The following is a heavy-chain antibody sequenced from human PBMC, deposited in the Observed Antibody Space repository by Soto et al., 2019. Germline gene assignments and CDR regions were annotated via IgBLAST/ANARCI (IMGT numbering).Heavy chain of an antibody. Sequence: SETLSLTCTVSGDSISGHYWSWIRQPAGKGLEWIGRIYASGSNISNRSLRSRVALSVDTSKNQFSLNLNSVTAADTAMYYCVRSGYSSGWYTAFDSWSQGTLVTVS. D-gene: IGHD6-19*01. J-gene: IGHJ4*02. CDR2: IYASGSN. V-gene: IGHV4-4*07. CDR3: VRSGYSSGWYTAFDS. CDR1: GDSISGHY.